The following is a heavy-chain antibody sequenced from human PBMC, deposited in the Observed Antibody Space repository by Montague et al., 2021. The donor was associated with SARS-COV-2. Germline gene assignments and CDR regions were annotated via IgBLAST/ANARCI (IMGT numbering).Heavy chain of an antibody. D-gene: IGHD6-19*01. Sequence: SLRLSCAASGFRFYNYAMDWVRQAPGKGLEWGSGINGGGDSKFYTGSVKGRFTISRDNPKNTVYLQMNSLRAEDTAVYFCAKDTLRTSVAFFDLWGQGTHVTVSS. J-gene: IGHJ5*02. CDR3: AKDTLRTSVAFFDL. CDR2: INGGGDSK. CDR1: GFRFYNYA. V-gene: IGHV3-23*01.